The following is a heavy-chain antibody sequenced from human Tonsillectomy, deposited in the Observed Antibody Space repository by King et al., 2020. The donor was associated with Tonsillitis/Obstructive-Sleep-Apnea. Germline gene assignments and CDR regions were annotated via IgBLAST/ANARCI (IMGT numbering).Heavy chain of an antibody. J-gene: IGHJ4*02. CDR2: IYPGDSDT. D-gene: IGHD2-2*01. V-gene: IGHV5-51*01. CDR1: GYSFTSYC. CDR3: ARRGTGPAAPPDY. Sequence: VQLVESGAEVKKPGESLKISCKGSGYSFTSYCIGWVRQMPGKGLEWIGIIYPGDSDTRYSPSFQGQVTISADKSLSTAYLQWSSLKASDTAMYYCARRGTGPAAPPDYWGQGTLVTVSS.